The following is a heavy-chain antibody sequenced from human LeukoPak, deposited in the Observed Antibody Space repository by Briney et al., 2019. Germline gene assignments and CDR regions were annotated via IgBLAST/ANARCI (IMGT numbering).Heavy chain of an antibody. D-gene: IGHD3-10*01. CDR3: AKDTTRCGGSDAFDI. CDR1: GFTFDDYA. J-gene: IGHJ3*02. V-gene: IGHV3-9*01. Sequence: PGRSLRLSCAASGFTFDDYAMHWVRPAPGKGLELVSNISWNSGSLGYADSVKGRFTISRDNAKNSLYMKMNSLRVEDTDLYYCAKDTTRCGGSDAFDIWGQGTMVTVSS. CDR2: ISWNSGSL.